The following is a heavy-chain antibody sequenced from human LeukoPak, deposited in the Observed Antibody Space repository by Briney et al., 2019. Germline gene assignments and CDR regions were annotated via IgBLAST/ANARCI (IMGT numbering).Heavy chain of an antibody. D-gene: IGHD3-10*02. J-gene: IGHJ4*02. CDR1: GHSTTSGYY. V-gene: IGHV4-38-2*01. CDR2: SFQGHKS. Sequence: SETLSLTCAISGHSTTSGYYWPCFRHSPGKGLEWIATSFQGHKSFYYASLESRVTMSLDTSKSQFSLNLTCVTAADTAVYYCARVLSVPYLLDSWGRGTQVTVSS. CDR3: ARVLSVPYLLDS.